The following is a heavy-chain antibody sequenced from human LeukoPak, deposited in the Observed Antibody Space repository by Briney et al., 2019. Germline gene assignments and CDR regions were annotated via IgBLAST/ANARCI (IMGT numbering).Heavy chain of an antibody. D-gene: IGHD1-1*01. CDR3: ATGGRRRRSRTKHFDY. CDR1: GGTFSSYA. J-gene: IGHJ4*02. V-gene: IGHV1-69*13. Sequence: ASVKVSCKASGGTFSSYAISWVRQAPGQGLEWMGGIIPIFGTANYAQKFQGRVTITADESTSTAYMELSSLRSEDTAVYYCATGGRRRRSRTKHFDYWGQGTLVTVSS. CDR2: IIPIFGTA.